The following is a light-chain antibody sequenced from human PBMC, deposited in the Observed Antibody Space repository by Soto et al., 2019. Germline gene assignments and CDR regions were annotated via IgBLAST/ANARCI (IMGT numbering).Light chain of an antibody. CDR3: QQVNNYPLT. V-gene: IGKV1-9*01. CDR2: AAS. Sequence: IQLTQSPSSLSASVGDRVTITCRASQGLSSYLAWYQQKPGKAPKLLIYAASTLQTGVPSRFSGNESGTDFTLTISSLQPEDFATYYCQQVNNYPLTFGGGTKVDIK. CDR1: QGLSSY. J-gene: IGKJ4*01.